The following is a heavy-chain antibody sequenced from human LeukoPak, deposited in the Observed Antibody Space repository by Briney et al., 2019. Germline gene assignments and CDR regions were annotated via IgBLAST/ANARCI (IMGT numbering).Heavy chain of an antibody. V-gene: IGHV3-11*04. CDR3: ARVHIYNSGFYYSYYMDV. CDR1: GFKFDDYG. Sequence: GGSLRLSCTASGFKFDDYGMTWIRQAPGKGLEWVSYISSGGSTIDYADSVKGRFTISRDNTKNSLYLQMNSLRAEDTAVYYCARVHIYNSGFYYSYYMDVWGKGTTVTVSS. D-gene: IGHD1-14*01. J-gene: IGHJ6*03. CDR2: ISSGGSTI.